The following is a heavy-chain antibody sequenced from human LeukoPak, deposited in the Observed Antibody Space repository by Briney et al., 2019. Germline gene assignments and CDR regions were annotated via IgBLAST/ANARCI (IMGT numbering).Heavy chain of an antibody. D-gene: IGHD3-3*01. Sequence: KPSETLSLTCTVSGGSVSSGSYYWSWIRQPPGKGLEWIGYIYYSGSTNYNPSLKRRVTISVDTSKNQFSLKLSSVTAADTAVYYCARVPSITIFGVVTPYYFDYWGQGTLVTVSS. CDR3: ARVPSITIFGVVTPYYFDY. CDR2: IYYSGST. V-gene: IGHV4-61*01. J-gene: IGHJ4*02. CDR1: GGSVSSGSYY.